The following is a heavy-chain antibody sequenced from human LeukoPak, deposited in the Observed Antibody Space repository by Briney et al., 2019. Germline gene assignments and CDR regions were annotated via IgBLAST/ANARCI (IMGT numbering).Heavy chain of an antibody. Sequence: SETLSLTCTVSGGSISSYYWGWIRQPPGKGLEWIGSIYYSGGTYYNPSLKSRVTISVDTSKNQFSLKLSSVTAADTAVYYCARMAGGYSYGYFDYWGQGTLVTVSS. V-gene: IGHV4-39*07. J-gene: IGHJ4*02. D-gene: IGHD5-18*01. CDR2: IYYSGGT. CDR3: ARMAGGYSYGYFDY. CDR1: GGSISSYY.